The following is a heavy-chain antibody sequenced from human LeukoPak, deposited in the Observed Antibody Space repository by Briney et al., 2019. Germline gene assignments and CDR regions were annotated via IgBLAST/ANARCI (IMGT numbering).Heavy chain of an antibody. J-gene: IGHJ4*02. D-gene: IGHD3-22*01. V-gene: IGHV3-11*01. CDR3: ASLNYYDSSGYYGVFDY. CDR1: GFTFSDYY. Sequence: GGSLRLSCAASGFTFSDYYMSWIRQAPGKGPEWVSYISSSGSTIYYADSVKGRFTISRDNAKNSLYLQMNSLRAEDTAVYYCASLNYYDSSGYYGVFDYWGQGTLVTVSS. CDR2: ISSSGSTI.